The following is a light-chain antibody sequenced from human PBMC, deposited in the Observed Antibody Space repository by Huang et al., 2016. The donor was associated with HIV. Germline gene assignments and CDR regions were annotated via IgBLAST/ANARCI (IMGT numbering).Light chain of an antibody. CDR3: QQSYNTPRT. CDR1: QSISTN. CDR2: AAS. Sequence: DIQMTQSPSSLSASVGDGVTFTCRASQSISTNLNWFQQKPGKAPKLLIYAASSLQGGVPSRFSGSGAGTYFTLTISSLQPEDFATYYCQQSYNTPRTFGQGTKLEIK. V-gene: IGKV1-39*01. J-gene: IGKJ2*01.